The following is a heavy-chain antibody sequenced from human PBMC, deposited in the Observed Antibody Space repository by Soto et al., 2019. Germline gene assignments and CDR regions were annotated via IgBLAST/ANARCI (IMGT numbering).Heavy chain of an antibody. V-gene: IGHV1-69*01. D-gene: IGHD2-8*01. Sequence: QVQLVQSGAEVMKPGSSVTVSCKASGGSFNTYSINWVRQAPGQGLEWMGGILPIFGTSNYAQNFQGRLTVTVDDSTSTAYMELSSLRSDDTAGYYCVAEGGPVGAMVLKKRGRYHFDHWGQGTLVTVSS. J-gene: IGHJ4*02. CDR3: VAEGGPVGAMVLKKRGRYHFDH. CDR2: ILPIFGTS. CDR1: GGSFNTYS.